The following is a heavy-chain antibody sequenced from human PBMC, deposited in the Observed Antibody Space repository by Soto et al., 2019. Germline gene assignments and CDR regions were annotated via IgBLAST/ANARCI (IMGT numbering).Heavy chain of an antibody. J-gene: IGHJ6*02. CDR2: IGYDGNNK. D-gene: IGHD3-10*01. Sequence: GGSLRLSCAASGFTFSSYGMHWVRQAPGKGLEWVAVIGYDGNNKDYAGSVKGRFTISRDNSRNTRYLQMNSLRAEDTAVYYCASRMGVTHGSGSSYGMDVWGQGTTVTVSS. CDR1: GFTFSSYG. CDR3: ASRMGVTHGSGSSYGMDV. V-gene: IGHV3-33*01.